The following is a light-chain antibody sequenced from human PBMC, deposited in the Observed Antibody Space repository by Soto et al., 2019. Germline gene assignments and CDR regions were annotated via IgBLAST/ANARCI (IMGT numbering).Light chain of an antibody. V-gene: IGKV3-20*01. CDR1: QSVSSSY. CDR3: QQYGSSPLLT. J-gene: IGKJ4*01. CDR2: GAS. Sequence: EIVLTQSPGTLSLSPGERATLSCRASQSVSSSYLAWYQQKPGQAPRLLIYGASSRATGIPDRFIGSGSGTDFVLTISRLEADDFAVYYCQQYGSSPLLTFGGGTKVEIK.